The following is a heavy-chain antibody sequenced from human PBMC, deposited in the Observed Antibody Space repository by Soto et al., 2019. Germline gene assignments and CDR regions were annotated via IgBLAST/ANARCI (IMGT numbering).Heavy chain of an antibody. J-gene: IGHJ6*02. CDR1: GFRFDDYN. CDR3: TRETLSFGSALDV. CDR2: ITWNGGNT. Sequence: LRLSCAASGFRFDDYNMHWVRQAPGKGLEWVSLITWNGGNTYYADSVKGRFTISRDGTSRSVSLQMTSLKSEDTAFYYCTRETLSFGSALDVWGQGTTVTVSS. D-gene: IGHD3-3*01. V-gene: IGHV3-43*01.